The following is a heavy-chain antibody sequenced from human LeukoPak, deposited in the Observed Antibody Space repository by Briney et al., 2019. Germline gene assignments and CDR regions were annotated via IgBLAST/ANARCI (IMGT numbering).Heavy chain of an antibody. Sequence: HAGGSLRLSCAASGFTFSSYEFYWVRQAPGKGLEGISYISSTSNPIKYADSVRGRFTISRDDATKSVYLQMNSLRAEDTAIYYCGASRQYVGAFDIWGQGTLVTVSS. D-gene: IGHD3-16*01. V-gene: IGHV3-48*03. CDR1: GFTFSSYE. J-gene: IGHJ3*02. CDR2: ISSTSNPI. CDR3: GASRQYVGAFDI.